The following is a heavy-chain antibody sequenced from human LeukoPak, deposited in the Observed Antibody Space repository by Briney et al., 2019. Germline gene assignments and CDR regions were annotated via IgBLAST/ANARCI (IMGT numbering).Heavy chain of an antibody. CDR1: GFTFSSYG. CDR2: ISYDGSNK. V-gene: IGHV3-30*03. CDR3: VGSGSADF. Sequence: GRSLRLSCAASGFTFSSYGMHWVRQAPGKGLEWVAVISYDGSNKYYADSVKGRFTISRDNSKDTLYLQMNSLRAEDTAVYYCVGSGSADFWGQGTLVTVSS. D-gene: IGHD3-10*01. J-gene: IGHJ4*02.